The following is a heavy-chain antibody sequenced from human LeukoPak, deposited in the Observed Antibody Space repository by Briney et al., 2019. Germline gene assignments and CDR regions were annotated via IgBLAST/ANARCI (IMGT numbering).Heavy chain of an antibody. D-gene: IGHD6-13*01. CDR1: GGTFSSYA. V-gene: IGHV1-69*05. J-gene: IGHJ4*02. CDR3: ARDRIAAAGFDY. Sequence: SVKVSCKASGGTFSSYAISWVRQAPGRGLEWMGGIIPIFGTANYAQKFQGRVTITTDESTSTAYMELSSLRSEDTAVYYCARDRIAAAGFDYWGQGTLVTVSS. CDR2: IIPIFGTA.